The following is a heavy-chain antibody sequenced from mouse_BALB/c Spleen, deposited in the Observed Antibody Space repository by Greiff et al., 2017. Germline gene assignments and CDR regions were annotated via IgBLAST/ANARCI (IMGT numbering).Heavy chain of an antibody. Sequence: SQSLSLTCSVTGYSITSGYYWNWIRQFPGNKLEWMGYISYDGSNNYNPSLKNRISITRDTSKNQFFLKLNSVTTEDTATYYCAREGYGSSYGYFDYWGQGTTLTVSS. CDR3: AREGYGSSYGYFDY. J-gene: IGHJ2*01. CDR2: ISYDGSN. D-gene: IGHD1-1*01. CDR1: GYSITSGYY. V-gene: IGHV3-6*02.